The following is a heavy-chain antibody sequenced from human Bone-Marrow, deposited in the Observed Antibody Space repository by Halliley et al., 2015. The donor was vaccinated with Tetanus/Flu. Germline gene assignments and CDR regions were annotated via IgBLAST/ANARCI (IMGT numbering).Heavy chain of an antibody. V-gene: IGHV4-4*02. J-gene: IGHJ3*02. CDR3: ARLLAVFGPASLYALDI. CDR1: GGSISSNNW. CDR2: IHHNGST. Sequence: GLVKPSGTLSLTCTVSGGSISSNNWWSWVRQPPGKGLEWIGQIHHNGSTTYNPSPKSRVTISLDKSKDHFSLRVTSVTAADTAVYYCARLLAVFGPASLYALDIWGQGTMVIVSS. D-gene: IGHD1-26*01.